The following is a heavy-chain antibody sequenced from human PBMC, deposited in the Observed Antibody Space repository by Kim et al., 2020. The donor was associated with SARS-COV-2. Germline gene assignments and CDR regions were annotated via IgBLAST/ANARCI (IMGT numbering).Heavy chain of an antibody. CDR2: ISYDGSNK. J-gene: IGHJ6*02. V-gene: IGHV3-30*18. Sequence: GGSLRLSCAASGFTFSSYGMHWVRQAPGKGLEWVAVISYDGSNKYYADSVKGRFTISRDNSKNTLYLQMNSLRAEDTAVYYCAKGPRRITIFGVVIYYYGMDVWGQGTTVTVSS. D-gene: IGHD3-3*01. CDR3: AKGPRRITIFGVVIYYYGMDV. CDR1: GFTFSSYG.